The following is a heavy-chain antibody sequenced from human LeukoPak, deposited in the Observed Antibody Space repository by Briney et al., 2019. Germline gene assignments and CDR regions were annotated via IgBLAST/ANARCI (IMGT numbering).Heavy chain of an antibody. V-gene: IGHV4-34*01. Sequence: TSETLSLTCAVYGWSFSGYYWSWIRQPPGKGLEWIGEINHSGSTNYNPSLKSRVTISVDTSKNQFSLKLSSVTAADTAVYYCARAKVLRGYYYYMDVWGKGTTVTVSS. J-gene: IGHJ6*03. D-gene: IGHD4/OR15-4a*01. CDR3: ARAKVLRGYYYYMDV. CDR1: GWSFSGYY. CDR2: INHSGST.